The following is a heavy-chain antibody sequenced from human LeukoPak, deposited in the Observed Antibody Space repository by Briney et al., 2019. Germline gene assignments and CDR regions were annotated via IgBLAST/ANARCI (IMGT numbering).Heavy chain of an antibody. CDR2: IKQDGSEK. CDR1: GFTFSSYW. V-gene: IGHV3-7*01. CDR3: AKVMGATGPFDY. J-gene: IGHJ4*02. D-gene: IGHD1-26*01. Sequence: GGSLRLSCAASGFTFSSYWTSWVRQAPGKGLEWVANIKQDGSEKYYVDSVKGRFTISRNNAKNSLYLQMNSLRAEDTAVYYCAKVMGATGPFDYWGQGTLVTVSS.